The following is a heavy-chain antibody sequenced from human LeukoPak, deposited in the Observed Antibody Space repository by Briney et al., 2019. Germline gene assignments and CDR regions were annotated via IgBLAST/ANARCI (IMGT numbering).Heavy chain of an antibody. Sequence: ASVKVSCKASGYTFTSYAMNWVRQAPGQGLEWMGWINTNTGNPTYAQGFTGRFVFSLDTSVSTAYLQISSLKAEDTAVYYCARDLWITMVRGVPGYWGQGTLVTVSS. CDR2: INTNTGNP. CDR3: ARDLWITMVRGVPGY. J-gene: IGHJ4*02. V-gene: IGHV7-4-1*02. D-gene: IGHD3-10*01. CDR1: GYTFTSYA.